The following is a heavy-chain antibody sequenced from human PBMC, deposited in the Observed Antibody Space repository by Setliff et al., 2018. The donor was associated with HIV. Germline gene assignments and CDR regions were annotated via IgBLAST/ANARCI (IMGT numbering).Heavy chain of an antibody. CDR3: ARDQFDFWSGYQFFYGMDV. D-gene: IGHD3-3*01. V-gene: IGHV3-30*04. CDR1: GFTFSSYA. CDR2: ISSDGSNE. J-gene: IGHJ6*02. Sequence: GGSLRLSCAASGFTFSSYAMQWVRQAPGKGLEWVAVISSDGSNEYYADSVKGRFTISRDNSKNTLYVQMNSLRAEDTAVYSCARDQFDFWSGYQFFYGMDVWGQGTTVTVSS.